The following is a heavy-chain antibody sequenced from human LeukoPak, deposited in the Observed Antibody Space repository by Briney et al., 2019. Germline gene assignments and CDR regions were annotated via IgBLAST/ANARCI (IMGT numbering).Heavy chain of an antibody. D-gene: IGHD2-15*01. J-gene: IGHJ4*02. CDR3: ARQYCSGGSCYSRGGEY. CDR2: IYYRGST. CDR1: GGSISSTSYY. Sequence: SETLSLTCTVSGGSISSTSYYWGWIRQPPGKGLEWIGSIYYRGSTYYNPSLKSRVTISVDTSKNQFSLKLSSVTAADTAVYYCARQYCSGGSCYSRGGEYWGQGTLVTVSS. V-gene: IGHV4-39*01.